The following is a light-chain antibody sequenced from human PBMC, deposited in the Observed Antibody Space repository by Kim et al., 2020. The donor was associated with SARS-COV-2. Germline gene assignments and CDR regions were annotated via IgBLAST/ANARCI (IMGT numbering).Light chain of an antibody. V-gene: IGKV3-15*01. Sequence: SPGESATLSCRASQSVSSNLAWYQQRPGQAPRLLIYGASTRATDIPARFSGSGSGTEFTLTISSLQSEDFAVYYCQQYNNWPPWTFGQGTKVEIK. CDR1: QSVSSN. CDR2: GAS. J-gene: IGKJ1*01. CDR3: QQYNNWPPWT.